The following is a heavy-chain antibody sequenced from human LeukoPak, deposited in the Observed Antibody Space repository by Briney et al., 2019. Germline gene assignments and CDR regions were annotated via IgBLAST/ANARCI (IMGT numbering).Heavy chain of an antibody. Sequence: SETLSLTCTVSGDSISSGDYYWSWIRQPAGKGLEWIGRISSSGSTNYNPSLKSRVTISVDTSKNQFSLKLSSVTAADTAVYYCARAAVAGMSAWFDPWGQGTLVTVSS. CDR3: ARAAVAGMSAWFDP. J-gene: IGHJ5*02. D-gene: IGHD6-19*01. V-gene: IGHV4-61*02. CDR2: ISSSGST. CDR1: GDSISSGDYY.